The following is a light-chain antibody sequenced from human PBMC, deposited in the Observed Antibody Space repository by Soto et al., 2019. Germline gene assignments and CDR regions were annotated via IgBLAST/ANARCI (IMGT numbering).Light chain of an antibody. CDR3: QQYGSSLPIT. CDR1: QSISSN. CDR2: RTS. J-gene: IGKJ5*01. Sequence: EIVMTQSPATLSVSPGERATLSCRASQSISSNLAWYQQKPGQAPRLLMFRTSSRATGFPARFSGSGSGTDFTLTISRLEPEDFAVYYCQQYGSSLPITFGQGTRLEIK. V-gene: IGKV3-20*01.